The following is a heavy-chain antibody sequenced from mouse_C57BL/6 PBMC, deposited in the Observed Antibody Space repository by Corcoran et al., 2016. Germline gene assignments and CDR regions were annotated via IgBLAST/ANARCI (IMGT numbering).Heavy chain of an antibody. D-gene: IGHD2-4*01. J-gene: IGHJ2*01. Sequence: QIQLVQSGPELKKPGGTVKISCKASGYTFTTYGMSWVKQAPGKGLKWMGWINTYSGVPTYADDFKGRFAFSLETSASTAYLQINNLKNEDTATYFCARNYDYERYFDYWGQGTTLTVSS. CDR3: ARNYDYERYFDY. CDR2: INTYSGVP. CDR1: GYTFTTYG. V-gene: IGHV9-3*01.